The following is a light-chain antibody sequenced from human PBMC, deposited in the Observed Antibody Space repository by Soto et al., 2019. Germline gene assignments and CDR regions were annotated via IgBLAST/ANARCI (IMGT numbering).Light chain of an antibody. J-gene: IGKJ1*01. Sequence: EIVLTQSPGTLSLFPGERATLSCRASQSVDTYLAWYQQKPGQPPRLLIYDVSKRAPGIPARFSGSGSGTDFTLTISSLEPEDFAVYDCQQNSNWQGSFGRGTKVDIK. CDR3: QQNSNWQGS. V-gene: IGKV3D-11*02. CDR1: QSVDTY. CDR2: DVS.